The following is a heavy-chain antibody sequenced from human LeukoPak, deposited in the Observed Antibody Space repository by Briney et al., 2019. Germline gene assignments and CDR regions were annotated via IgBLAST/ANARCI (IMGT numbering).Heavy chain of an antibody. Sequence: GGSLRLSCAASGLSFSNFAISWVRQAPGKGLESVLVISGTGDKTYYADSVKGRFTISRDNSQNTLYLQMNSLRAEDTAVYYCAKGDSDYGTGFDRWGQGTLVTVSS. CDR3: AKGDSDYGTGFDR. CDR2: ISGTGDKT. CDR1: GLSFSNFA. V-gene: IGHV3-23*01. D-gene: IGHD4/OR15-4a*01. J-gene: IGHJ4*02.